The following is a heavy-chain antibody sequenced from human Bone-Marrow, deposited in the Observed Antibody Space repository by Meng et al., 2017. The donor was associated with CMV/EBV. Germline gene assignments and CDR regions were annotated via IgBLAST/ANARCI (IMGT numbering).Heavy chain of an antibody. CDR1: GFTFSSYS. V-gene: IGHV3-21*01. J-gene: IGHJ3*02. CDR3: ARDASIDAFDM. CDR2: ISSSGSYI. Sequence: GGSLRLSCAASGFTFSSYSMNWVRQAPGKGLEWVSSISSSGSYIYYADSVKGRFTISRDNAKNSLYLQMNSLRAEDTAVFYCARDASIDAFDMWGQGTMVTVSS.